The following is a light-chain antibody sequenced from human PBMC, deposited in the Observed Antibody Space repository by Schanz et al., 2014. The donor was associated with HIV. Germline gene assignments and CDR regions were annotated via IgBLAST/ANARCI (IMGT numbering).Light chain of an antibody. Sequence: EIVMTQSPATLSVSPGDTVTLSCRASQTVSTMLDWFQQKPGQAPSLLIYRISTRATGVPARFSGSGSGTEFTLPISSLQPDDFATYYGQQFHTYPYTFGQGTKLDIK. CDR2: RIS. V-gene: IGKV3-15*01. J-gene: IGKJ2*01. CDR3: QQFHTYPYT. CDR1: QTVSTM.